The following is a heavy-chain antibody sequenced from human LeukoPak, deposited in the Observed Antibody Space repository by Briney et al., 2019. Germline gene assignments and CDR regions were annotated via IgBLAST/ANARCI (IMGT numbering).Heavy chain of an antibody. Sequence: PGGSLRLSCAASGFTFRNYDIHWIRQAPGKGLEWVSSISSSSSYIYYADSVKGRFTISRDNAKNSLYLQMNSLRAEDTAVYYCARVGWVQRNEYFDYWGQGTLVTVSS. J-gene: IGHJ4*02. CDR1: GFTFRNYD. CDR3: ARVGWVQRNEYFDY. V-gene: IGHV3-21*01. CDR2: ISSSSSYI. D-gene: IGHD6-19*01.